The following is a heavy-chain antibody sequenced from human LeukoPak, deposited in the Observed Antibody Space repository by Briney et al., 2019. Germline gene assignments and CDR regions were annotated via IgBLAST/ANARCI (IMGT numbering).Heavy chain of an antibody. V-gene: IGHV1-46*01. CDR3: ARELRTGVGATDY. Sequence: GASVKVSCKASGYTFTSYYMHWERQAPGQGLGWMGIINPGGDYTGNAQKFQGRVTMTRDTSTSTVYMELGSLRSEDTAVYYCARELRTGVGATDYWGQGTLVTVSS. CDR2: INPGGDYT. J-gene: IGHJ4*02. CDR1: GYTFTSYY. D-gene: IGHD1-26*01.